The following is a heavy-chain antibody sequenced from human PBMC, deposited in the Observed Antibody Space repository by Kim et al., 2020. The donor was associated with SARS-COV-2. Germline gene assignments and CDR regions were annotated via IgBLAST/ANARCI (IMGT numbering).Heavy chain of an antibody. CDR2: IYTSGST. V-gene: IGHV4-61*02. CDR1: GGSISSGSYY. CDR3: ARDQGWELPFDY. Sequence: SETLSLTCTVSGGSISSGSYYWSWIRQPAGKGLEWIGRIYTSGSTNYNPSLKSRVTISVDTSKNQFSLKLSSVTAADTAVYYCARDQGWELPFDYWGQGTLVTVSS. J-gene: IGHJ4*02. D-gene: IGHD2-15*01.